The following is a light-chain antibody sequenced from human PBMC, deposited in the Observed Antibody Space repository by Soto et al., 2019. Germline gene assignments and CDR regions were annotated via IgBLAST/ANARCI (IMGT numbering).Light chain of an antibody. CDR1: QSVDNTF. Sequence: EIVLTQSPGSLSLSPGERATLSCRASQSVDNTFIAWYQKKPGQAPRLLMYGVSKRATGIPDRFSGSGSGTDFTLTISRLEPEDFAVYYCQQYMSSVTFGQGTRAEIK. V-gene: IGKV3-20*01. CDR3: QQYMSSVT. J-gene: IGKJ1*01. CDR2: GVS.